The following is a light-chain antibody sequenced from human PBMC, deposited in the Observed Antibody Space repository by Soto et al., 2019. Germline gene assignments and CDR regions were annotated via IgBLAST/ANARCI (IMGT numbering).Light chain of an antibody. Sequence: EIVMTQSPATLSVSPGERATLSCRASQSVSSNLAWYQQKLGQAPRLLIYGASTRATGIPARFSGSGSGKEFALTLSSLQSEDFTGYYCQQYNNWPLTFGGGTKVEIK. CDR2: GAS. J-gene: IGKJ4*01. V-gene: IGKV3-15*01. CDR3: QQYNNWPLT. CDR1: QSVSSN.